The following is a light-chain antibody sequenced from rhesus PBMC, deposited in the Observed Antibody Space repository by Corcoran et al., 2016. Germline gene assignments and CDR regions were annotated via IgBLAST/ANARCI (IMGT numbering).Light chain of an antibody. CDR3: QHFYDDPLT. CDR2: AAS. CDR1: QNIDCH. V-gene: IGKV1-44*03. Sequence: DIQMTQSPSALSASVGDRVTISCRASQNIDCHLAWYQQKPGKAPKILIYAASSLQTGIPSRFSGSGSGTDFTLTISNMQPEDSAAYYCQHFYDDPLTFGGGTKVEI. J-gene: IGKJ4*01.